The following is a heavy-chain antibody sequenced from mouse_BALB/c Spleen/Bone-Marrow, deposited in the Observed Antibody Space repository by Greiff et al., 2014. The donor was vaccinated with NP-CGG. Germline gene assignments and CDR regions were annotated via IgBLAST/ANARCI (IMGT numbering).Heavy chain of an antibody. Sequence: QVQLQQSGAELVRPGASVKLSCKASGYTFTSYWINWVKQRPGQGLEWIGNIYPSDSYTNYNQKFKDKATLTVDKSSSTAYMQLSSPTSEDPAVYYCTRTYDYDEGGFDYWGQGTTLTVSS. CDR3: TRTYDYDEGGFDY. J-gene: IGHJ2*01. V-gene: IGHV1-69*02. CDR1: GYTFTSYW. CDR2: IYPSDSYT. D-gene: IGHD2-4*01.